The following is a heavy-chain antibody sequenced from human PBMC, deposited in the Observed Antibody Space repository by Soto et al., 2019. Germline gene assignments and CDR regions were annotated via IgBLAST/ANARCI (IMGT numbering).Heavy chain of an antibody. V-gene: IGHV3-53*01. Sequence: GGSLRLSCAASGFTVSSNYMSWVRQAPGKGLEWVSVIYSGGSTYYADSVKGRFTISRDNSKNTLYLQMNSLRAEDTAVYYCARGSGYYGPLHYYGMDVWGQGTTVTVSS. CDR3: ARGSGYYGPLHYYGMDV. D-gene: IGHD3-10*01. J-gene: IGHJ6*02. CDR1: GFTVSSNY. CDR2: IYSGGST.